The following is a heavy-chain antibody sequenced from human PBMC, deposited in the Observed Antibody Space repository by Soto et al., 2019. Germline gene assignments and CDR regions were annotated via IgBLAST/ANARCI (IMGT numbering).Heavy chain of an antibody. CDR1: GFTFSSYG. CDR2: IWYDGSNK. D-gene: IGHD2-15*01. CDR3: ARPLEVVAATYDYYGMDV. Sequence: QVQLVESGGGVVQPGRSLRLSCAASGFTFSSYGMHWVRQAPGKGLEWVAVIWYDGSNKYYADSVKGRFTISRDNSKNTLYLQMNSLRAEDTAVYYCARPLEVVAATYDYYGMDVWGQGTTVTVSS. J-gene: IGHJ6*02. V-gene: IGHV3-33*01.